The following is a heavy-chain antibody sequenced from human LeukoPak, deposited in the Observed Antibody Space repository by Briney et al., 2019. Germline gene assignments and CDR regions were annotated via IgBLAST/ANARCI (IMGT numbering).Heavy chain of an antibody. Sequence: PSETLSLTCTVSGGSISSYYWSWIRQPPGKGLEWIGYIYYSGSTNYNPSLKSRVTISVDTSKNQFSLKLSSVTAADTAVYYCARHRRGPIDYWGQGTLVTVSS. V-gene: IGHV4-59*01. J-gene: IGHJ4*02. D-gene: IGHD1-14*01. CDR2: IYYSGST. CDR1: GGSISSYY. CDR3: ARHRRGPIDY.